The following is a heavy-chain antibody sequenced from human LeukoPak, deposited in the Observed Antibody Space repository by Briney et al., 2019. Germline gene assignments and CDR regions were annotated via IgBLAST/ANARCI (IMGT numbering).Heavy chain of an antibody. Sequence: GESLKISCKCSGYRFTTYWIGWVRQMPGKGLEWMGISYPGDSDTRYSPTFQGQVTISADKSISTAYLQWSSLKASDTAMYYCARHYDSIDYYFDYWGQGTLVTVSS. CDR3: ARHYDSIDYYFDY. CDR2: SYPGDSDT. D-gene: IGHD5-12*01. J-gene: IGHJ4*02. CDR1: GYRFTTYW. V-gene: IGHV5-51*01.